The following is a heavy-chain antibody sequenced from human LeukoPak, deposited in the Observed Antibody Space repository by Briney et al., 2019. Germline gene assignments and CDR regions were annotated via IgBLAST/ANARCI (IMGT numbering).Heavy chain of an antibody. Sequence: GGSLRLSCAASRFTFSNYWMTWVRQGPGKGLEWVANIKPDGSGKNYVDSVKGRFTISRDNAKNSLYLQMSSLRAEDTAVYYYARLAMAGTGGFDIWGQGTMVTVSS. CDR3: ARLAMAGTGGFDI. D-gene: IGHD6-19*01. CDR1: RFTFSNYW. CDR2: IKPDGSGK. J-gene: IGHJ3*02. V-gene: IGHV3-7*01.